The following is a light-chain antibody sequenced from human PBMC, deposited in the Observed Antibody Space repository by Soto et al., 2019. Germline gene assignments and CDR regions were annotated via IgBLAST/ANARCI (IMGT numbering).Light chain of an antibody. V-gene: IGKV1-39*01. CDR2: AAS. CDR3: QQSYTTPVT. CDR1: QNISTY. J-gene: IGKJ3*01. Sequence: DIPMTQSPSSLSASVGDRVTITCRASQNISTYLNWYQQKPGKAPKLLIYAASSVQTGVPSRFSGSGSGTDFTLAISTLQPGDFESYYCQQSYTTPVTFGPGTKVDFK.